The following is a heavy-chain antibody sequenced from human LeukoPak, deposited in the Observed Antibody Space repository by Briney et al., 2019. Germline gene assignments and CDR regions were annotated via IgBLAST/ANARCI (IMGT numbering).Heavy chain of an antibody. J-gene: IGHJ4*02. D-gene: IGHD1-26*01. CDR1: GFTFNNYG. CDR3: AKDLSGTLTY. CDR2: ISGSGGST. V-gene: IGHV3-23*01. Sequence: PGGSLRLSCAASGFTFNNYGMSWVRQAPGKGLEWVSGISGSGGSTYYADSVKGRFTISRDNSKNTLCLQMNSLRAEDTAVYYCAKDLSGTLTYWGQGTLVTVSS.